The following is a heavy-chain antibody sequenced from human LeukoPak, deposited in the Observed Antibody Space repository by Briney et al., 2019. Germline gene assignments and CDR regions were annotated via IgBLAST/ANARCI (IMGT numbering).Heavy chain of an antibody. V-gene: IGHV1-8*01. Sequence: ASVKVSCKASGYTLTSYDINWVRQATGQGLEWMGWMNYNRGYTGFAQKFQGRVTMTRNTSISRAYMELSSLRSEDTAVYYCARSGGIVLMVYAVDPYYFDYWGQGTLVTVSS. CDR2: MNYNRGYT. D-gene: IGHD2-8*01. J-gene: IGHJ4*02. CDR3: ARSGGIVLMVYAVDPYYFDY. CDR1: GYTLTSYD.